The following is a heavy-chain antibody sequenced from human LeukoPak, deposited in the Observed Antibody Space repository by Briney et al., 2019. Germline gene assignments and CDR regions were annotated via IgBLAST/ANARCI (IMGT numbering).Heavy chain of an antibody. CDR2: IKQDGSQR. V-gene: IGHV3-7*01. CDR1: GLAFGDNW. CDR3: ARRGGSSSRRSPIDY. D-gene: IGHD6-6*01. J-gene: IGHJ4*02. Sequence: TAVSLRRYCRKCGLAFGDNWRSSVRHAPGKGPEWVANIKQDGSQRYYVDSVRGRFTISRDNAKNSLFLQMNGLRAEDTAVYYCARRGGSSSRRSPIDYWGQGTLVAVSS.